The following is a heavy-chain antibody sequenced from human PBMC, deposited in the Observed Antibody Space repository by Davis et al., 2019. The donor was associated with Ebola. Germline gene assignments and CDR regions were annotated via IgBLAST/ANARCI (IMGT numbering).Heavy chain of an antibody. V-gene: IGHV1-69*13. Sequence: AASVKVSCKASGGTFTNYAISWVRQAPGQGLEWMGGIIPPFGASNYARKFEGRVTISADESTTTAFMELTGLRSEDTALYYCATRDSSSSWYYYYMDVWGKGTTVTVSS. D-gene: IGHD6-6*01. CDR1: GGTFTNYA. CDR2: IIPPFGAS. CDR3: ATRDSSSSWYYYYMDV. J-gene: IGHJ6*03.